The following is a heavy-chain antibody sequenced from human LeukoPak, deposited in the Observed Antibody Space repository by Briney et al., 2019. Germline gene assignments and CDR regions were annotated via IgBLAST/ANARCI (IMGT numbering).Heavy chain of an antibody. Sequence: PGGSLRLSCAASGFTFSSYGMHWVRQAPGKGLEWVAIISYDGSNEYYADSVKGRFTISRDNAKTSLYLQMNSLRAEDTAVYYCARSYCSSPTCYAFDYWGQGTLVTVSS. V-gene: IGHV3-30*03. CDR2: ISYDGSNE. CDR1: GFTFSSYG. CDR3: ARSYCSSPTCYAFDY. D-gene: IGHD2-2*01. J-gene: IGHJ4*02.